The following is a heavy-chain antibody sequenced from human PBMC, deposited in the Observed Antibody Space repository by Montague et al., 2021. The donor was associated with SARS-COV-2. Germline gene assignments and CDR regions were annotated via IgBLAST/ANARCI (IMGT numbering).Heavy chain of an antibody. CDR2: ISSSGSTI. D-gene: IGHD6-19*01. CDR3: AIYSSGWYGWGFDY. CDR1: GFTFSSYE. J-gene: IGHJ4*02. Sequence: SLRLPCAASGFTFSSYEMNWVRQAPGKGLEWVSYISSSGSTIYYADSVXGRFTISRDNAKNSLYLQMNSLRAEDTAVYYCAIYSSGWYGWGFDYWGQGTLVTVSS. V-gene: IGHV3-48*03.